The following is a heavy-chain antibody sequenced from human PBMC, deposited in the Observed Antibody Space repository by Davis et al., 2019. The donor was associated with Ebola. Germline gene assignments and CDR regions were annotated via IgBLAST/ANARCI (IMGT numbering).Heavy chain of an antibody. D-gene: IGHD3-3*01. CDR3: ARQRISIFGVAPTFDF. V-gene: IGHV1-18*04. CDR2: INPHNGNT. Sequence: ASVKVSCKASGYTFTNYGITWVRPAPGQGLEWMGWINPHNGNTNYAQNVQGRVIMTTDTATTTAYMEVGGLRSDDTAVYYCARQRISIFGVAPTFDFWGQGALVTVSS. CDR1: GYTFTNYG. J-gene: IGHJ4*02.